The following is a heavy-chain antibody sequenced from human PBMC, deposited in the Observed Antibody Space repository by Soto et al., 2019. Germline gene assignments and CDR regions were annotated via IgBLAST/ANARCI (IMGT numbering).Heavy chain of an antibody. CDR1: GGSCSGYY. V-gene: IGHV4-34*01. CDR3: ARVRLSITMVRGVKDDYYYGMDG. Sequence: PSETLCLTCAVYGGSCSGYYWSWLRQPPGKWPEWIGEINHSGSTNYNPSLKSRVTISVDTSKNQFSLKLSSVTAADTAVYYCARVRLSITMVRGVKDDYYYGMDGWGQGTTVT. D-gene: IGHD3-10*01. CDR2: INHSGST. J-gene: IGHJ6*02.